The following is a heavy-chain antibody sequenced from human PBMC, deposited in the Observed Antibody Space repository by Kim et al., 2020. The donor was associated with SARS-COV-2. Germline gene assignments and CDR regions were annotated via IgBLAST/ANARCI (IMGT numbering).Heavy chain of an antibody. CDR2: IYYSGST. CDR1: GGSISSSSYY. J-gene: IGHJ4*02. CDR3: ASERQYSYGKKIDY. V-gene: IGHV4-39*01. D-gene: IGHD5-18*01. Sequence: SETLSLTCTVSGGSISSSSYYWGWIRQPPGKGLEWIGSIYYSGSTYYNPSLKSRVTISVDTSKNQFSLKLSSVTAADTAVYYCASERQYSYGKKIDYWGQGTLVTVSS.